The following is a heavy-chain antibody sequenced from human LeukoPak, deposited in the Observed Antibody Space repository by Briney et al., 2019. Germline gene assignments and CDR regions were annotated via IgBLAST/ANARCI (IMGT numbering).Heavy chain of an antibody. CDR1: GYRINNYW. J-gene: IGHJ5*02. D-gene: IGHD2-15*01. V-gene: IGHV5-51*01. CDR3: ARQEYCSGASCYTWFDP. Sequence: GESLQISCKGSGYRINNYWIAWVRQLPGKGLEWMGIIYPADSDIRYSPSFQGQVTISADKSISTAYLQWNSLKASDTAMYYCARQEYCSGASCYTWFDPWGQGTLVTVSS. CDR2: IYPADSDI.